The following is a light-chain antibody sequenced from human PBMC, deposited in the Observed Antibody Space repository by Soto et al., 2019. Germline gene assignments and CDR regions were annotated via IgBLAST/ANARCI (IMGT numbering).Light chain of an antibody. CDR1: SSDVGSYNV. CDR2: EGS. CDR3: CSYAGSSTPVV. Sequence: QSALTQPASVSGSPGQSITISCTGTSSDVGSYNVVSWYQQHPGKAPKLMIYEGSKRPSGVSNRFSGSKSGNTASLTISGLQSEDGADYYCCSYAGSSTPVVFGGGTKLTVL. J-gene: IGLJ2*01. V-gene: IGLV2-23*01.